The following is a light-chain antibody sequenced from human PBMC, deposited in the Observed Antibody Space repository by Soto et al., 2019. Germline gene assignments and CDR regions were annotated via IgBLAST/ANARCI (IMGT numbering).Light chain of an antibody. CDR1: SSDVGRYNT. J-gene: IGLJ1*01. CDR3: NSHRGNRLYV. CDR2: EVT. Sequence: QPPSVSGSRSQRMTISFTGTSSDVGRYNTVSWYQHHPGKAPKLIIYEVTHRPSGISNRFSASKSGNTASLTISGLQAEDEADYYCNSHRGNRLYVFGTGTKVTVL. V-gene: IGLV2-14*01.